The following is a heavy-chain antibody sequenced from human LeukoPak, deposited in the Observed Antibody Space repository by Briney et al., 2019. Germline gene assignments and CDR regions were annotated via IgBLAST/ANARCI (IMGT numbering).Heavy chain of an antibody. Sequence: SETLSLTCAVSGGSINSSNWWSWVRQPPGKGLEWIGEIYHSGSTNYNPSLKSRVTISVDKSKNQFSLKLSSVTAADTAVYYCARSLGVVPAAMGADYWGQGTLVTVSS. V-gene: IGHV4-4*02. J-gene: IGHJ4*02. CDR1: GGSINSSNW. D-gene: IGHD2-2*01. CDR2: IYHSGST. CDR3: ARSLGVVPAAMGADY.